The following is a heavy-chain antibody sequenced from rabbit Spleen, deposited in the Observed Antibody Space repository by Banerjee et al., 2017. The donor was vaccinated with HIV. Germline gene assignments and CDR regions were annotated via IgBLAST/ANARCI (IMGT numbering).Heavy chain of an antibody. CDR1: GFDLNTYG. V-gene: IGHV1S7*01. Sequence: QLEESAGGLVQPGGSLKLSCKASGFDLNTYGVSWVRQAPGKGLEWIGYIEPVFGATYYATWVNGRFTISSQNAQNTLYLQLNSLTAADTATYFCVRGASSSGYYSLWGPGTLVTVS. CDR3: VRGASSSGYYSL. D-gene: IGHD1-1*01. J-gene: IGHJ4*01. CDR2: IEPVFGAT.